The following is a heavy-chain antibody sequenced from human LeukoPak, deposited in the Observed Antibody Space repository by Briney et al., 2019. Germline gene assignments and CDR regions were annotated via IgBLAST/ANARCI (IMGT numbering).Heavy chain of an antibody. J-gene: IGHJ4*02. CDR3: GRERGQFDY. D-gene: IGHD3-16*01. V-gene: IGHV3-30-3*01. CDR2: ISYDGSNK. Sequence: GRSLRLSCAASGFTFSSYAMHWVRQAPGKGLEWVAVISYDGSNKYYADSVKGRFTISRDNSKNTLYLQMNSLRAEDTAVYYLGRERGQFDYGARETLVTVPS. CDR1: GFTFSSYA.